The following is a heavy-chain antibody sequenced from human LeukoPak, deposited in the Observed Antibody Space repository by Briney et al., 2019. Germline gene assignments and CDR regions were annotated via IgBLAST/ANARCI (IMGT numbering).Heavy chain of an antibody. CDR2: IRPSGDNT. D-gene: IGHD6-19*01. Sequence: GGALRLSCAASGFTFSSYDMTWVRQAPGRGLEWVSSIRPSGDNTYYGDSVKGRFTISRDNSKNTVYLQMNNMRVDDTAVYYWARVAGWHWFDPWGQGTLVTVSS. CDR1: GFTFSSYD. CDR3: ARVAGWHWFDP. V-gene: IGHV3-23*01. J-gene: IGHJ5*02.